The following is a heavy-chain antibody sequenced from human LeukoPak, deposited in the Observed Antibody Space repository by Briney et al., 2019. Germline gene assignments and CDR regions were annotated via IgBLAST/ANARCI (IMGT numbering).Heavy chain of an antibody. V-gene: IGHV3-30*04. CDR2: ISYDGSNK. D-gene: IGHD6-13*01. CDR1: GFTFSSYA. CDR3: AKGREAAAGAFDP. J-gene: IGHJ5*02. Sequence: GGSLRLSCAASGFTFSSYAMHWVRQAPGKGLEWVAVISYDGSNKYYADSVKGRFTISRDNSKNTLYLQMNSLRAEDTAVYYCAKGREAAAGAFDPWGQGTLVTVSS.